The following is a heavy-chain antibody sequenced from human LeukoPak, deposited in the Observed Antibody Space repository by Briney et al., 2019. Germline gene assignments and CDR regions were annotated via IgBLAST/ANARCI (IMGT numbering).Heavy chain of an antibody. CDR1: GFTFSDYA. CDR3: ARGAYYYED. D-gene: IGHD3-22*01. Sequence: GGSLRLSCVASGFTFSDYAMNWVRQAPGKGLEWVSYISSSSSTIYYADSVKGRFTISRDNAKNSLYLQMNSLRAEDTAVYYCARGAYYYEDWGQGTLVTVSS. J-gene: IGHJ4*02. CDR2: ISSSSSTI. V-gene: IGHV3-48*01.